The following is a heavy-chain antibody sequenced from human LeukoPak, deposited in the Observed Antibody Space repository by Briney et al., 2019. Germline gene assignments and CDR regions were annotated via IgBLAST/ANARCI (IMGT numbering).Heavy chain of an antibody. Sequence: ASVKVSCKASGYTFTVYHLHWVRQGPGQGLEWMGWISPDNGGTNYAQKFQGRVTMTRDPSSTTAYMEMTRLTSADTAVYYCARVGYDGSGTFGYWGQGAQVTVSS. V-gene: IGHV1-2*02. CDR1: GYTFTVYH. D-gene: IGHD3-10*01. CDR2: ISPDNGGT. CDR3: ARVGYDGSGTFGY. J-gene: IGHJ4*02.